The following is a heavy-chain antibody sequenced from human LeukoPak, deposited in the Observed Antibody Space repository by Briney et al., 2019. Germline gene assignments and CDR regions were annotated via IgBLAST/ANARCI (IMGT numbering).Heavy chain of an antibody. CDR3: ARRGPDGGYYYDSSGPYDY. CDR2: IIPIFGTA. V-gene: IGHV1-69*05. J-gene: IGHJ4*02. D-gene: IGHD3-22*01. Sequence: SVKVSCTASGGTFSSYAISWVRQAPGQGLEWMGGIIPIFGTANYAQKLQGRVTMTTDTSTSTAYMELRSLRSDDTAVYYCARRGPDGGYYYDSSGPYDYWGQGTLVTVSS. CDR1: GGTFSSYA.